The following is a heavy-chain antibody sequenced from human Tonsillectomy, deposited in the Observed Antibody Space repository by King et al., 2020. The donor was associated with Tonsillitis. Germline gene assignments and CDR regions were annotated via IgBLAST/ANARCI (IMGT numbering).Heavy chain of an antibody. D-gene: IGHD2-8*01. V-gene: IGHV4-39*01. Sequence: QLQESGPGLVKPSETLSLTCTVSGGSISSSSYYWGWIRQPPGKGLEWIGSIYYSGSTYYNPSLKSRVTISVDTSQNQFSLKLSSVTAADTAVYYCARLVYATEFDYWGQGTLVTVSS. J-gene: IGHJ4*02. CDR2: IYYSGST. CDR1: GGSISSSSYY. CDR3: ARLVYATEFDY.